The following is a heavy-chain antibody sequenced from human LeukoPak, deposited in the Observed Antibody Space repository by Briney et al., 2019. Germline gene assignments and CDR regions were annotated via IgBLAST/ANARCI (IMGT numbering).Heavy chain of an antibody. Sequence: GGSLRLSCAASGFTFSSYAMHWVRQAPGKGLEWVAVISYDGSNKYYADSVKGRFTISRDNSKNTLYLQMNSLRAEDTAVYYCARPFSSGWYGDYYYYGMDVWGQGTTVTVSS. J-gene: IGHJ6*02. V-gene: IGHV3-30-3*01. CDR3: ARPFSSGWYGDYYYYGMDV. CDR2: ISYDGSNK. CDR1: GFTFSSYA. D-gene: IGHD6-19*01.